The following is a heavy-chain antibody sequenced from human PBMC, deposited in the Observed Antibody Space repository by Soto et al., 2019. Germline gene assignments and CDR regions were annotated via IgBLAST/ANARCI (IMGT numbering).Heavy chain of an antibody. J-gene: IGHJ3*02. CDR3: ARGGGGGSYDAFDI. Sequence: GGSLRLSCAASGFTFSSYGMHWVRQAPGKGLEWVAIIWYDGSNKYYADSVKGRFTISRDNSKNTLYLQMNSLRAEDTAVYYCARGGGGGSYDAFDIWGQGTMVTVSS. V-gene: IGHV3-33*01. CDR2: IWYDGSNK. CDR1: GFTFSSYG. D-gene: IGHD2-15*01.